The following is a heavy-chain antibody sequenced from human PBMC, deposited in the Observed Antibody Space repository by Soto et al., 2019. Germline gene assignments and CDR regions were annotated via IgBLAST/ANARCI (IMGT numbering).Heavy chain of an antibody. V-gene: IGHV3-9*01. CDR1: GFTFHDYS. D-gene: IGHD1-26*01. CDR2: IRWNPDGL. CDR3: ARGVSYSTRNFYYSDL. Sequence: PGGSLILSCAASGFTFHDYSMYWVRQAPGKGLEWVSGIRWNPDGLDYVDSVKGRFTISRDNARNSLYLQMNSLRIEDTALYYCARGVSYSTRNFYYSDLWGQGTQVTVSS. J-gene: IGHJ4*02.